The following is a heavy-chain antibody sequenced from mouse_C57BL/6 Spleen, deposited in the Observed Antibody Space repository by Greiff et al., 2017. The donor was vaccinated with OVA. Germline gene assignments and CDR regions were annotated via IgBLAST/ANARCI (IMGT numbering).Heavy chain of an antibody. CDR1: GFTFSDYY. V-gene: IGHV5-12*01. CDR3: ARQSNYAMDY. Sequence: EVHLVESGGGLVQPGGSLKLSCAASGFTFSDYYMYWVRQTPEKRLEWVAYISNGGGSTYYPDTVKGRFTISRDNAKNTLYLQMSRLKSEDTAMYYCARQSNYAMDYWGQGTSVTVSS. CDR2: ISNGGGST. J-gene: IGHJ4*01. D-gene: IGHD5-1*01.